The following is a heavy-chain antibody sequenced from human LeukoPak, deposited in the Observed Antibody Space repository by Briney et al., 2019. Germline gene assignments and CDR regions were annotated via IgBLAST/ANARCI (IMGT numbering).Heavy chain of an antibody. CDR3: AKEVRDIYYDILTPYYYYYMDV. CDR2: ISSSSSYI. Sequence: GGSLRLSCAASGFTFSSYSMNWVRQAPGKGLEWVSSISSSSSYIYYADSVKGRFTISRDNAKNSLYLQMNSLRAEDTAVYYCAKEVRDIYYDILTPYYYYYMDVWGKGTTVTVPS. J-gene: IGHJ6*03. D-gene: IGHD3-9*01. V-gene: IGHV3-21*01. CDR1: GFTFSSYS.